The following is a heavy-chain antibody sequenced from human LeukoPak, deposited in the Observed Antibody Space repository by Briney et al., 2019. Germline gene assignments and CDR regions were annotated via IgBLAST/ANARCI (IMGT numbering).Heavy chain of an antibody. J-gene: IGHJ4*02. CDR1: GFSFSSYT. V-gene: IGHV3-21*01. CDR3: ARDGRCGGDCYTS. D-gene: IGHD2-21*02. Sequence: PGGSLRLSCAASGFSFSSYTMNWVRQAPGKGLEWVSIISSSSSYIYYADSVKGRFTISRDNAKNALYLQMNNLRVEDTAVYYCARDGRCGGDCYTSWGQGTLVTVSS. CDR2: ISSSSSYI.